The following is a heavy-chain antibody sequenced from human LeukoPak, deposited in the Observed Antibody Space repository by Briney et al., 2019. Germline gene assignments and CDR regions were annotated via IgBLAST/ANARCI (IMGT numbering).Heavy chain of an antibody. V-gene: IGHV1-2*02. Sequence: ASVKVSCKASGDISNTYCINWVRQAPGQGLEWMGWISPNSGGTNYAQKFQGRVTMTRDTSISTAYMELSRLRSDDTAVYYCARSGSYVWWFDPWGQGTLVTVS. D-gene: IGHD1-26*01. CDR1: GDISNTYC. CDR2: ISPNSGGT. CDR3: ARSGSYVWWFDP. J-gene: IGHJ5*02.